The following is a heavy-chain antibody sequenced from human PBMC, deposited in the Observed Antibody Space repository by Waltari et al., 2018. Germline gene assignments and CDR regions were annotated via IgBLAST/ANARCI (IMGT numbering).Heavy chain of an antibody. V-gene: IGHV4-34*01. CDR1: GGSFSGYY. D-gene: IGHD3-3*01. CDR3: ARAPRWIFGVATHYYYYYGMDV. J-gene: IGHJ6*02. Sequence: QVQLQQWGAGLLKPSETLSLTCAVYGGSFSGYYWSWIRPPPGTGLEWIGEINHSGSTNYNPSLKSRVTISVDTSKNQFSLKLSSVTAADTAVYYCARAPRWIFGVATHYYYYYGMDVWGQGTTVTVSS. CDR2: INHSGST.